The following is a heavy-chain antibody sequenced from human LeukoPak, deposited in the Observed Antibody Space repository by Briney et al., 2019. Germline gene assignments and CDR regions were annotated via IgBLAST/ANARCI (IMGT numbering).Heavy chain of an antibody. CDR2: MYSGGST. D-gene: IGHD2-15*01. V-gene: IGHV3-53*01. CDR1: GFTVRSNY. Sequence: GGSLRLSCTASGFTVRSNYMSWVRQSPRKGLEWVSIMYSGGSTDYADSVKGRFIVSRDHSKNTLYLQMNSLRAEDTAVYYCARDRYCSGGSCYGDAFDLWGQGTMVTVSS. J-gene: IGHJ3*01. CDR3: ARDRYCSGGSCYGDAFDL.